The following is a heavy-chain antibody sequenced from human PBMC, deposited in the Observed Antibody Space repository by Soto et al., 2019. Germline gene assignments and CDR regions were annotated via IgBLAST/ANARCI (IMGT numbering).Heavy chain of an antibody. CDR3: AGRSGSSDY. D-gene: IGHD3-10*01. CDR2: ISYDEIDK. CDR1: GFTYSNYT. J-gene: IGHJ4*02. V-gene: IGHV3-30*04. Sequence: LRLSCAASGFTYSNYTMHWVRQAPGKGLEWVALISYDEIDKYFADAVKGRFTISRDNSKNTLYLQMDSLRAEDTAVYYCAGRSGSSDYWGRGTLVTVSS.